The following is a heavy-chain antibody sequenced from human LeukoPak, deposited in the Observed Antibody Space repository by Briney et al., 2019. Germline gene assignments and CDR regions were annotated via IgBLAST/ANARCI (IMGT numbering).Heavy chain of an antibody. CDR2: IYYSGST. D-gene: IGHD5-18*01. CDR3: ARDRGYTSSNWFDP. CDR1: GGSINHYY. Sequence: SETLSLTCTVPGGSINHYYWSWLRQPPGKGLEWIGYIYYSGSTNYNPSLKSRVTISVDTSKNQFSLKLSSVTAADTAVYYCARDRGYTSSNWFDPWGQGTLVTVSS. J-gene: IGHJ5*02. V-gene: IGHV4-59*01.